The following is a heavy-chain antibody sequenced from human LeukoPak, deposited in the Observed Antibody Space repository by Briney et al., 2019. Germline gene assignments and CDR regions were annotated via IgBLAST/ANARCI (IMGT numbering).Heavy chain of an antibody. CDR1: GHTFPGSG. CDR3: ARSPHSSITILSPYYYYMDV. Sequence: ASVKVSCKSSGHTFPGSGISWVRQAPGQGLEWIGWISAYNSDTNYAQEFHGRVTLTTDTPTSTAYMQLWSLRSDDTAVYYCARSPHSSITILSPYYYYMDVWGKGTTVTVSS. J-gene: IGHJ6*03. V-gene: IGHV1-18*01. D-gene: IGHD3-3*01. CDR2: ISAYNSDT.